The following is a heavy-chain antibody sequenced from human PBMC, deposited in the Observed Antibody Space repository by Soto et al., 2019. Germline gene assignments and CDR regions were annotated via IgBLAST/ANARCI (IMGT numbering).Heavy chain of an antibody. CDR3: ARARRVVVRFDP. V-gene: IGHV1-2*02. D-gene: IGHD2-2*01. CDR1: GYTFTSYY. J-gene: IGHJ5*02. Sequence: ASVKVSCKASGYTFTSYYMHWVRQAPGQGLEWMGWINPNSGGTNYAQKFQGRVTMTRGTSISTAYMELSRLRSDDTAVYYCARARRVVVRFDPWGQGTLVTVSS. CDR2: INPNSGGT.